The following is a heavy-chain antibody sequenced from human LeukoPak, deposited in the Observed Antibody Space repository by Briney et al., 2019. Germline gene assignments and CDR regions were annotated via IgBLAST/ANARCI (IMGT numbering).Heavy chain of an antibody. Sequence: PGGSLRLSCAASTFIFDNNWMSWVRQAPGKGLEWVAHINYDGSEKYSVDSVEGRFTISRDNVKKSLFLQMNSLRADDTAVYYCARGHYGLDVWGQGTTGIVSS. CDR3: ARGHYGLDV. CDR1: TFIFDNNW. J-gene: IGHJ6*02. V-gene: IGHV3-7*04. CDR2: INYDGSEK.